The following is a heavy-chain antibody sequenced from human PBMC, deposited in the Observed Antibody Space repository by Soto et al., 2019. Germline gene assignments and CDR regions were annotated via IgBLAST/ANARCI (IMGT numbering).Heavy chain of an antibody. Sequence: SETLSLTCTVSGGSISSYYWSWIRQPPGKGLEWIGYIYYSGSTNYNPSLKSRVTISVDTSKNQFSLKLSSVTAADTAVYYCARVDDSSGYYVPEFGYWGQGTLVTVSS. CDR2: IYYSGST. CDR1: GGSISSYY. V-gene: IGHV4-59*01. CDR3: ARVDDSSGYYVPEFGY. D-gene: IGHD3-22*01. J-gene: IGHJ4*02.